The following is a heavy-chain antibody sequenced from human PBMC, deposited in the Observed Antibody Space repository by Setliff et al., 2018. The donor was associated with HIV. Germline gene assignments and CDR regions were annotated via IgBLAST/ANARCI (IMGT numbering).Heavy chain of an antibody. J-gene: IGHJ4*02. CDR1: GFTFNTYE. V-gene: IGHV3-48*03. D-gene: IGHD1-1*01. CDR3: ARVTSGTAAGDY. Sequence: PGGSLRLSCAASGFTFNTYEMTWVRQAPGKGLECISYITRSSSRILYADSVKGRFTVSRDNAKNSLFLQMNSLRAEDTAVYYCARVTSGTAAGDYWGQGTLVTVSS. CDR2: ITRSSSRI.